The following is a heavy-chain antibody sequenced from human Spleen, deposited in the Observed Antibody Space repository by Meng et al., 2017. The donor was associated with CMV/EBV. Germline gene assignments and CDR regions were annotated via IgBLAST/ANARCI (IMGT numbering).Heavy chain of an antibody. CDR3: ATGKVATMSYYYYGMDV. CDR2: IQRKADGGAI. Sequence: GESLKISCAASGFTFTNAWMSWVRQAPGKGLEWVGRIQRKADGGAIDYAAPVKDRFIISRDDSKDTMYLQMSGLRAEDTGVYYCATGKVATMSYYYYGMDVWGLGTTVTVSS. D-gene: IGHD5-12*01. J-gene: IGHJ6*02. CDR1: GFTFTNAW. V-gene: IGHV3-15*01.